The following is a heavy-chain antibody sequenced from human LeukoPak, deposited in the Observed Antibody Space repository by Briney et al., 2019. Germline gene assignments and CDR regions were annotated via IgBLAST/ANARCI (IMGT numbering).Heavy chain of an antibody. Sequence: ASVKVSCKASGYTFTSYYMHWVRQAPAQGLEWMGIINPSGGSTSYAQKFQGRVTMTRDTSTSTVYMELSSLRSEDTAVYYCARVSGLLWFGELLGAFDIWGQGTMVTVSS. D-gene: IGHD3-10*01. CDR1: GYTFTSYY. CDR2: INPSGGST. J-gene: IGHJ3*02. CDR3: ARVSGLLWFGELLGAFDI. V-gene: IGHV1-46*01.